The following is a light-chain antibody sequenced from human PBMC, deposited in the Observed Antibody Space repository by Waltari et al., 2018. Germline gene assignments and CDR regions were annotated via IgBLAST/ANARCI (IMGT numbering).Light chain of an antibody. CDR2: DAS. Sequence: DIQMTHAPSSLSASVGDRVTITCQASHDIDKNLNWFQQKPGKAPKVLIFDASTLRTGVPLRFSGSGSGTHFTFTISNLQPEDVATYYCQQYRNVPLTFGGGTKVEIK. J-gene: IGKJ4*01. V-gene: IGKV1-33*01. CDR3: QQYRNVPLT. CDR1: HDIDKN.